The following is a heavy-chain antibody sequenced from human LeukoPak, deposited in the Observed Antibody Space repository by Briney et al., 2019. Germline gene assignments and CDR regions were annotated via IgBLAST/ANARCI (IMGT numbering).Heavy chain of an antibody. D-gene: IGHD3-3*01. J-gene: IGHJ5*02. Sequence: GESLKISCKGSGYSFTSYWIGWVRQMPGKGLEWMGIIYPGDSDTRYSPSFQGQVTISADKSISTAYLQWSSLKASDTAVYYCARTIFGVVTKYNWFDPWGQGTLVTVSS. CDR3: ARTIFGVVTKYNWFDP. CDR1: GYSFTSYW. CDR2: IYPGDSDT. V-gene: IGHV5-51*01.